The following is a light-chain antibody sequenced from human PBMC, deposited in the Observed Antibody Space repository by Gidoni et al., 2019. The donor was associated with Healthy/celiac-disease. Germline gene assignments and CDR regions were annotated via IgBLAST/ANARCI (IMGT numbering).Light chain of an antibody. Sequence: IVLTQSPGTLSLSPGERATLSCRASPSVSSSYLAWYQQKPGKAPRLLIYGASSRATGIPDRFSGSGSGTDFTLTISRLEPEDFAVYYCQQYGSSPLTFGGGTKVEIK. CDR2: GAS. CDR3: QQYGSSPLT. J-gene: IGKJ4*01. V-gene: IGKV3-20*01. CDR1: PSVSSSY.